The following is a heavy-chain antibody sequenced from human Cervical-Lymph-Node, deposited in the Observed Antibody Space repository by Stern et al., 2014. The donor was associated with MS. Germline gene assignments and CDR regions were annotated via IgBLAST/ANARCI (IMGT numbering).Heavy chain of an antibody. D-gene: IGHD3-3*01. Sequence: QVQLGQSGAEVKKPGSSVKVSCRASGDAFGSFSMNWLRQAPGQGLEWMGGVIPMFGTPNYAQKYLGRVTITADESTSTAYMELSSLRSEDTAVYYCARDREWLRRGGYYYAMDVWGQGTTVTVSS. J-gene: IGHJ6*02. V-gene: IGHV1-69*01. CDR3: ARDREWLRRGGYYYAMDV. CDR1: GDAFGSFS. CDR2: VIPMFGTP.